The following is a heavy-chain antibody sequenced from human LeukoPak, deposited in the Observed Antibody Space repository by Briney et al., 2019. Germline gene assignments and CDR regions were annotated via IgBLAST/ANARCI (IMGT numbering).Heavy chain of an antibody. CDR1: GGTFSSYA. CDR2: IIPIFGTA. D-gene: IGHD1-1*01. Sequence: ASVNVSCTASGGTFSSYAISWVRQAPGQGLEWMGGIIPIFGTANYAQKFQGRVTITADESTSTAYMELSSLRSEDTAVYYCARDSRGTTGNYYFDYWGQGTLVTVSS. CDR3: ARDSRGTTGNYYFDY. J-gene: IGHJ4*02. V-gene: IGHV1-69*13.